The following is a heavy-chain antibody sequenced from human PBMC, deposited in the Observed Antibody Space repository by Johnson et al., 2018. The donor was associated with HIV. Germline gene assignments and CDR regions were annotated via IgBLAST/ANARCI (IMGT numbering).Heavy chain of an antibody. CDR2: IYSGGST. V-gene: IGHV3-66*01. CDR3: AKDRRDGYNYGGGAFDI. CDR1: GFTFSDYY. Sequence: VQLVESGGGLVKPGGSLRLSCAASGFTFSDYYMTWVRQAPGKGLEWVSVIYSGGSTYYADSVKGRFTIPRDNSKNTLYLQMNSLRAEDTAVYYCAKDRRDGYNYGGGAFDIWGQGTMVTVSS. J-gene: IGHJ3*02. D-gene: IGHD5-24*01.